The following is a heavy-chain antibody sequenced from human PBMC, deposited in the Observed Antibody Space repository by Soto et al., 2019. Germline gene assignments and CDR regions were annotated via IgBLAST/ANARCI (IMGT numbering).Heavy chain of an antibody. J-gene: IGHJ6*02. CDR3: VRSRQMESGNDYGLDV. CDR1: GVSLNTADTW. Sequence: QVQLQESGSGLVKPSQSLSLTCTVSGVSLNTADTWWSWIRQSPGKGLEFIGYYHSGGSTYYDASFRSRVIISADTSNSQFSRKLRSVTVADPAVYFCVRSRQMESGNDYGLDVWGQGTTVTVSS. D-gene: IGHD1-1*01. CDR2: YHSGGST. V-gene: IGHV4-30-4*01.